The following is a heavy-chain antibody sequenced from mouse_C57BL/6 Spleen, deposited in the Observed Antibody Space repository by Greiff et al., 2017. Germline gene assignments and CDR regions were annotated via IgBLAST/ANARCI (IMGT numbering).Heavy chain of an antibody. D-gene: IGHD2-3*01. V-gene: IGHV5-6*01. CDR1: GFTFSSYG. J-gene: IGHJ2*01. Sequence: EVQRVESGGDLVKPGGSLKLSCAASGFTFSSYGMSWVRQTPDKRLEWVATISSGGSYTYYPDSVKGRFTISRDNAKNTLYLQMSSLKSEDTAMYYCARHKDGYYYFDYWGQGTTLTVSS. CDR3: ARHKDGYYYFDY. CDR2: ISSGGSYT.